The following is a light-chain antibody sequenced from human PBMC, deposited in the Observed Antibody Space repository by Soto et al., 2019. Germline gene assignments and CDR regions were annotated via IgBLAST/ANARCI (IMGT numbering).Light chain of an antibody. CDR1: QSISFY. J-gene: IGKJ5*01. Sequence: DIQMTKSPSTLSASVGDRVIIAFLASQSISFYLAWYQQKPVKAPNVLIWYASTLQRGVPSRFSGSGSGTDFTLTISSLEPEDFAVYYCQQRSNWPPITFGQGTLLEI. V-gene: IGKV1-5*01. CDR3: QQRSNWPPIT. CDR2: YAS.